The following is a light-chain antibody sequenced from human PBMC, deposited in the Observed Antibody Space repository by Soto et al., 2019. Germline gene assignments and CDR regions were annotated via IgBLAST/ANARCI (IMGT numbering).Light chain of an antibody. CDR1: QSLLHSNGYNF. CDR3: MQALQSPRT. Sequence: DLVMTQSPLSLPVTPGEAASISCRSSQSLLHSNGYNFLDWYLQKPGQSPQILINLGSNRSSGVPDRFSVSGSGTDFTLKISRVEAEDVGVYYCMQALQSPRTFGQGTKVEIK. V-gene: IGKV2-28*01. CDR2: LGS. J-gene: IGKJ1*01.